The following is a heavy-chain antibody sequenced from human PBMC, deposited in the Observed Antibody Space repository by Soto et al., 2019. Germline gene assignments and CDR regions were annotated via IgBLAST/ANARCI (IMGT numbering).Heavy chain of an antibody. Sequence: QVQLVQSGAGVKKPGSSVKVSCKASGGTFSSYAISWVRQAPGQGLEWMGGIIPIFGTANYAQKFQGRVTITADESTSTANMELSSLRSEDTAVYYCASALVPAADGELWYGEHFDYWGQGTLVTVSS. CDR2: IIPIFGTA. V-gene: IGHV1-69*12. D-gene: IGHD2-2*01. CDR3: ASALVPAADGELWYGEHFDY. J-gene: IGHJ4*02. CDR1: GGTFSSYA.